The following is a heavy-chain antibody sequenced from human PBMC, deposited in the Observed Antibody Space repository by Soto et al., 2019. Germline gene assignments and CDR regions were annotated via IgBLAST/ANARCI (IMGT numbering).Heavy chain of an antibody. Sequence: PGGSLRLSCAASGFTFSSYAMSWVRQAPGKGLEWVSAISGSGGSTYYAGSVKGRFTISRDNSKNTLYLQMNSLRAEDTAVYYCAKVVGGSGWFKVVGAFDIWGQGTIVTVSS. J-gene: IGHJ3*02. D-gene: IGHD6-19*01. CDR3: AKVVGGSGWFKVVGAFDI. CDR1: GFTFSSYA. CDR2: ISGSGGST. V-gene: IGHV3-23*01.